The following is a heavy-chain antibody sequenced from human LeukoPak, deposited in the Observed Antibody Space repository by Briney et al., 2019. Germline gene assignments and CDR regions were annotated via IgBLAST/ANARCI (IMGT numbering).Heavy chain of an antibody. CDR1: GGSISSSSYY. Sequence: KSSETLSLTCTVSGGSISSSSYYWGWIRQPPGKGLEWIGSIYYSGSTYYNPSLKSRVTISVDTSKNQFSLKLSSVTAADTAVYYCARGGMATITFDYWGQGTLVTVSS. D-gene: IGHD5-24*01. CDR3: ARGGMATITFDY. J-gene: IGHJ4*02. CDR2: IYYSGST. V-gene: IGHV4-39*07.